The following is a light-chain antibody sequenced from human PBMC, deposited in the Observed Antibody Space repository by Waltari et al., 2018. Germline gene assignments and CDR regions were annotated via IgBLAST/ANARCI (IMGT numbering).Light chain of an antibody. Sequence: DILMTQSPSSLSASVGDRVTITCRASQTITNYINWYQQKSGKAPKLLIYAASSLQSGVPSRFSGSGSGTDFTLTITSLQPEDFATYHCQQSYSTPWTFGQGTKVEIK. V-gene: IGKV1-39*01. J-gene: IGKJ1*01. CDR2: AAS. CDR1: QTITNY. CDR3: QQSYSTPWT.